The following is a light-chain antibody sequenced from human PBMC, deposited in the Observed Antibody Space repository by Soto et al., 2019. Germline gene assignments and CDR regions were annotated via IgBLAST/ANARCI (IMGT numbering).Light chain of an antibody. CDR2: DVS. V-gene: IGLV2-14*01. Sequence: QSALTQPASVSGSPGQSITISCTGTSSDVGGYNYVSWYQQHPGTAPKLMIYDVSNRPSGVSNRFSGSKSGNTASLTISGLQAEDEAEYYCSSYTSSSTLVVFGGGTKLTVL. CDR3: SSYTSSSTLVV. CDR1: SSDVGGYNY. J-gene: IGLJ2*01.